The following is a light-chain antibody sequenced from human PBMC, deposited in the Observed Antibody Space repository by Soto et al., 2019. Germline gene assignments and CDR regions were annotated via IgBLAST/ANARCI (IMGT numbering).Light chain of an antibody. CDR1: QSVSTF. V-gene: IGKV3-11*01. CDR2: NAS. J-gene: IGKJ5*01. CDR3: QPRGDWPPIP. Sequence: EMVLTQSPAPLSLSPGARAILCCRASQSVSTFLAWFQQKPGQPPRLLIYNASNRTTGIPARFSGSGSGTDFTLTISSLEPEDFAVYYCQPRGDWPPIPFGQGTRLEI.